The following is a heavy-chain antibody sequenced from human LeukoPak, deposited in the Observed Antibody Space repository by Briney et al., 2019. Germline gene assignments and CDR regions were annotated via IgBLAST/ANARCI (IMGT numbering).Heavy chain of an antibody. CDR3: ARTPGITVAGRFFDY. Sequence: ASETLSLTCTVSGGSINNYYWSWIRQPAGKGLEWIGRIYSSGNTDDNPSLKRRVTMSVDTSKNQFSLHLRFVTAADTALYYCARTPGITVAGRFFDYRGQGIQVTVSS. CDR1: GGSINNYY. J-gene: IGHJ4*02. V-gene: IGHV4-4*07. D-gene: IGHD6-19*01. CDR2: IYSSGNT.